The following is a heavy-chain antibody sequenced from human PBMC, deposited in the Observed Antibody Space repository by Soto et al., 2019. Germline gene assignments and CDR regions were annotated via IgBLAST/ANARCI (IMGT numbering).Heavy chain of an antibody. CDR3: ARTYGGNTFDY. V-gene: IGHV4-59*01. Sequence: SETLSLTCTVSGGSISGYYWSWIRQPPGKGLEYIGYIYYSGSTNYNPSLESRVTISVDTSKNQFSLKLSSVTAADTAVYYCARTYGGNTFDYWGQGTLVTVSS. CDR2: IYYSGST. J-gene: IGHJ4*02. D-gene: IGHD4-17*01. CDR1: GGSISGYY.